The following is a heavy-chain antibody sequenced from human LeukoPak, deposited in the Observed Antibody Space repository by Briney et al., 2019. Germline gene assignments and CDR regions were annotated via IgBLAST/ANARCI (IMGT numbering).Heavy chain of an antibody. CDR2: IRQDGNEI. D-gene: IGHD3-22*01. J-gene: IGHJ4*02. CDR3: ARVQTYYYDSSGYSADY. CDR1: GFSFRNSW. V-gene: IGHV3-7*01. Sequence: PGGSLRLSCAASGFSFRNSWMSWVRQAPGKGLEWVANIRQDGNEIYYMDSVKGRFTISRDNAKNSLYLQMNSLRAEDTAVYYCARVQTYYYDSSGYSADYWGQGTLVTVSS.